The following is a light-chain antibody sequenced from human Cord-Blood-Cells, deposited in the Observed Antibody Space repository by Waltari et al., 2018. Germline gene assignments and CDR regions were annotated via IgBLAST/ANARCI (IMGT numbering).Light chain of an antibody. CDR3: CSYAGSDTWV. J-gene: IGLJ2*01. Sequence: QSALTQPRSVSGSPGQSVTISCPGTSSDVAGYNYVSWYQQHPCKAPKLMIYAVSKRPSGGRDRLSGSKSGNTASLTISGLQAEDEADYYCCSYAGSDTWVVGGGTKLTVL. V-gene: IGLV2-11*01. CDR1: SSDVAGYNY. CDR2: AVS.